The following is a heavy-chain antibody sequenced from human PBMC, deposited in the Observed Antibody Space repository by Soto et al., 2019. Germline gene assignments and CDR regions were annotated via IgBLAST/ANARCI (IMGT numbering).Heavy chain of an antibody. Sequence: QVQLVESGGGVVQPGRSLRLSCAASGFTFSSYGMHWVRQAPGKGLEWVAVMSWDGSDEFYEETVKGRFTVSRDNSRYTLYLQMNSLRPEDTAVYYCAKEGCSGGICYGFDYWGQGTLVTVSS. CDR2: MSWDGSDE. V-gene: IGHV3-30*18. CDR3: AKEGCSGGICYGFDY. D-gene: IGHD2-15*01. J-gene: IGHJ4*02. CDR1: GFTFSSYG.